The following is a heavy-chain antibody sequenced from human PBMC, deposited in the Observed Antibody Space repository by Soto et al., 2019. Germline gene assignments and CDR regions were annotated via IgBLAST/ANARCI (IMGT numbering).Heavy chain of an antibody. CDR3: ARGIVVVTAIGKWFDS. Sequence: QVQLVQSGAEVKKPGSSVKVSCKASGGTFSTYIISWVRQAPGQGLEWMGGILPILGTANYAQKFQGRVTITADESTSTAYMELSSLRSEDTAVYYCARGIVVVTAIGKWFDSWGQGTLVTVSS. V-gene: IGHV1-69*16. D-gene: IGHD2-21*02. CDR1: GGTFSTYI. CDR2: ILPILGTA. J-gene: IGHJ5*01.